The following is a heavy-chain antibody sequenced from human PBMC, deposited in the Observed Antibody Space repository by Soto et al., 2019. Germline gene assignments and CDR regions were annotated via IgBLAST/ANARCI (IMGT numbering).Heavy chain of an antibody. D-gene: IGHD1-20*01. Sequence: QVQLVQSGAEVKKPGASVKVSCKASGYTFTSYGISWVRQAPGQGLEWMGWISAYNGNTNYAQKLQVRVTMTTDTSTSTAYMELRRLRSDDTAVYYCARVPNGITGTYNWFDPWGQGTLVTVSS. CDR3: ARVPNGITGTYNWFDP. J-gene: IGHJ5*02. CDR1: GYTFTSYG. V-gene: IGHV1-18*04. CDR2: ISAYNGNT.